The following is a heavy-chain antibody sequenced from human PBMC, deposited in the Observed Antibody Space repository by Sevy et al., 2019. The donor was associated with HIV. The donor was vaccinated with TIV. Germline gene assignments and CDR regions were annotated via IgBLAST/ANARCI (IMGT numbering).Heavy chain of an antibody. CDR1: GFTFSSYA. J-gene: IGHJ3*02. Sequence: GGSLRLSCAASGFTFSSYAMSWVRQAPGKGLEWVSAISGSGGSTYYADSEKGRFTISRDNSKNTLYLQMNSLRAEDTAVYYCASRNGYGDEGGAFDIWGQGTMVTVSS. CDR3: ASRNGYGDEGGAFDI. D-gene: IGHD4-17*01. V-gene: IGHV3-23*01. CDR2: ISGSGGST.